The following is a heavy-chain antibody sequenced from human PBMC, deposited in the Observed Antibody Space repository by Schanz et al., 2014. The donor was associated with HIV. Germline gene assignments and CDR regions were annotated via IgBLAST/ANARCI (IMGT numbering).Heavy chain of an antibody. CDR3: ARDSAMDYFDY. Sequence: QVQLQESGPGLVKPSQTLSLTCGVYGGSFRSYYWSWIRQPPGKGLEWVGQINHSGGTNYNPSLKSRVTISVDTSKNQFSLKLSSVTGADTAVYYCARDSAMDYFDYWGQGTLVTVSS. J-gene: IGHJ4*02. CDR1: GGSFRSYY. V-gene: IGHV4-34*09. CDR2: INHSGGT.